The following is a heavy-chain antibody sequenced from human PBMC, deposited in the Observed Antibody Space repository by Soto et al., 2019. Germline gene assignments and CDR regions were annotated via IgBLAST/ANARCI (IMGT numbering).Heavy chain of an antibody. J-gene: IGHJ4*02. Sequence: GASVKLSCTASVGTFSSYAISCVRQAPGQGLEWMGGIIPIFGTANYAQKFQGRVTITADESTSTAYMELSSLRSEDTAVYYCARWYNWNHKAPLKWGQGTLVTVSS. V-gene: IGHV1-69*13. D-gene: IGHD1-20*01. CDR3: ARWYNWNHKAPLK. CDR1: VGTFSSYA. CDR2: IIPIFGTA.